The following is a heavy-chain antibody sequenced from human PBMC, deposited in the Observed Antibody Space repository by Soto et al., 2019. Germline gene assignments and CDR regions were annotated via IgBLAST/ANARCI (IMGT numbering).Heavy chain of an antibody. Sequence: QVQLVQSGAEVKKPGASVKVSCKASGYTFTGYYMHWVRQAPGQGLEWMGWINPNSGGTNYAQKVQGRVNMTRDTSISTAYMELSRLRSDDTAVYYCARAMNSITIFGVANDAFDIWGQGTMVTVSS. V-gene: IGHV1-2*02. CDR3: ARAMNSITIFGVANDAFDI. J-gene: IGHJ3*02. D-gene: IGHD3-3*01. CDR2: INPNSGGT. CDR1: GYTFTGYY.